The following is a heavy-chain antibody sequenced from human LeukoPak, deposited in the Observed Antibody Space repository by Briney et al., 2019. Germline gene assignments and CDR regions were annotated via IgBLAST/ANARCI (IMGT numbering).Heavy chain of an antibody. Sequence: SETLSLTCTVSGGSITNNWWSWIRQPPGKGLEWIGYIYSSGSTDYNPSLKSRVTISVDTPKNQFSLKLNSVTAADTAVYYCARHRLNLVGPSTIYFENWGQGTLVTVSS. CDR3: ARHRLNLVGPSTIYFEN. CDR2: IYSSGST. V-gene: IGHV4-59*08. J-gene: IGHJ4*02. CDR1: GGSITNNW. D-gene: IGHD1-26*01.